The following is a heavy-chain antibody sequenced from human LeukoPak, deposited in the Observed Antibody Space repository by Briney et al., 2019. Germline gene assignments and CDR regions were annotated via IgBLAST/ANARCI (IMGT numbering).Heavy chain of an antibody. CDR3: ARVGYCSSTRCSYYMDV. Sequence: ASVKVSCKASGYTFTSYDINWVRQATGQGLEWMGWMNPNSGNTGYPQKFQGRVTITRNTSISTAYMELSSLRSEDTAVYYCARVGYCSSTRCSYYMDVWGKGTTVTVSS. J-gene: IGHJ6*03. CDR2: MNPNSGNT. V-gene: IGHV1-8*03. CDR1: GYTFTSYD. D-gene: IGHD2-2*01.